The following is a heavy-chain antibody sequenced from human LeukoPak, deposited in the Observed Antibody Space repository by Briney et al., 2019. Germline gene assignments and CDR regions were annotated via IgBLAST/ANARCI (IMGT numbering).Heavy chain of an antibody. Sequence: GASVKVSCKASGYIFTSFYMHWVRQAPGQGLQWMGVINPSGSGTTYTQKFQGTVTMTRDTSTGTVYMELSSLRSEDTAVYYCARGPDSGSWYNGGFDYWGQGTLVTVSS. D-gene: IGHD6-13*01. V-gene: IGHV1-46*01. CDR3: ARGPDSGSWYNGGFDY. J-gene: IGHJ4*02. CDR2: INPSGSGT. CDR1: GYIFTSFY.